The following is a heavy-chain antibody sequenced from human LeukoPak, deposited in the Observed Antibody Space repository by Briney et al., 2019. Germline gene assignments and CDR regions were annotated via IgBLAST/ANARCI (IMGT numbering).Heavy chain of an antibody. D-gene: IGHD2-2*01. V-gene: IGHV4-4*02. CDR1: GGSISSSNW. CDR2: IYHSGST. CDR3: ARDVGYCSSTSCWGDWFDP. J-gene: IGHJ5*02. Sequence: SGTLSLTCAVSGGSISSSNWWSWVRQPPGKGLEWTGEIYHSGSTNYSPSLKSRVTISVDKSKNQFSLKLSSVTAADTAVYYCARDVGYCSSTSCWGDWFDPWGQGTLVTVSS.